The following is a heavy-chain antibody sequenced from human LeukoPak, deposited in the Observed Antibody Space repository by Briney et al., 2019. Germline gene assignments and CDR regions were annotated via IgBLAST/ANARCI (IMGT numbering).Heavy chain of an antibody. CDR3: ARRGSYSGGFDY. CDR2: TYYSGST. V-gene: IGHV4-59*08. J-gene: IGHJ4*02. Sequence: SETLSLTCTVSGGSISTYYWGWIRQPPGKGLEWIGYTYYSGSTNYNPSLKSRVTISLDTSKNQFALKLSSVTAADTAMYYCARRGSYSGGFDYWGQGTLVTVSS. D-gene: IGHD1-26*01. CDR1: GGSISTYY.